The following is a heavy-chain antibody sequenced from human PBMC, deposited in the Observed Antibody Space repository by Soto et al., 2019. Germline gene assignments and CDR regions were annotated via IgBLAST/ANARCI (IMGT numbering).Heavy chain of an antibody. D-gene: IGHD1-26*01. Sequence: QVQLVQSGAEVKKPGASVKVSCKASGYTFTSYYIHWVRQAPGHGLEWMGIINSRGGSASYAQKCQGRVTMTSDTSTSTVYMELSSLTSEDTAVYYCARDLGGGSYYFDYWGQGTLVSVSS. CDR1: GYTFTSYY. CDR3: ARDLGGGSYYFDY. CDR2: INSRGGSA. J-gene: IGHJ4*02. V-gene: IGHV1-46*01.